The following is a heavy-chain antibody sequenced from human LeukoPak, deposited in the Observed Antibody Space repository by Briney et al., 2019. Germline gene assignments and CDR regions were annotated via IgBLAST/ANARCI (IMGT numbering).Heavy chain of an antibody. J-gene: IGHJ4*02. CDR1: GGSISSGSYY. V-gene: IGHV4-61*02. D-gene: IGHD5-18*01. CDR2: IYTSGST. Sequence: SETLSLTCTVSGGSISSGSYYWSWIRQPAGKGLEWIGRIYTSGSTNYNPSLKSRVTISVDTSKNQFSLKLSSVTAADTAVYYCARGKWIQLHWGQGTLVTVSS. CDR3: ARGKWIQLH.